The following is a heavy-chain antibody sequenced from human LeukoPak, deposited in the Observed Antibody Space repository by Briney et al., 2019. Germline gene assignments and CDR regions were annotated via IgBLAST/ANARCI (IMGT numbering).Heavy chain of an antibody. D-gene: IGHD4-11*01. V-gene: IGHV4-59*01. Sequence: PSETLSLTCTVSGDSISSYYWSWIRQPPGKGLEWIGYMYYSGSPNYNPSLKSRVTMSVDTSKNQFSLKLHAVTAADTAMYYCARGGTYRGGADYWGQGTLVTVSP. J-gene: IGHJ4*02. CDR3: ARGGTYRGGADY. CDR1: GDSISSYY. CDR2: MYYSGSP.